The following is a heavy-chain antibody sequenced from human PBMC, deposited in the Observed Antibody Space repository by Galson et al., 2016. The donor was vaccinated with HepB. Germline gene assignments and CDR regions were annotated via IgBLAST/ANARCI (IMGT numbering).Heavy chain of an antibody. CDR1: GFTFSDFW. J-gene: IGHJ4*02. CDR2: INQDGGAR. V-gene: IGHV3-7*04. CDR3: ARGRNNFRY. D-gene: IGHD1-14*01. Sequence: SLRLSCASSGFTFSDFWMSWVRQAPGKGLEWVASINQDGGARYYVDSVRGRFAISRDNAQNPLYLQMNSLRADDTAMYYCARGRNNFRYWGQGTLVTVSS.